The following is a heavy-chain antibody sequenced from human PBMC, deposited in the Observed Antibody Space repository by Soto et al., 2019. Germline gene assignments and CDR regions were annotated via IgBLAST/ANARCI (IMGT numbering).Heavy chain of an antibody. CDR3: AVPGAGDFDY. V-gene: IGHV4-4*02. D-gene: IGHD6-13*01. CDR1: GASISTNNW. CDR2: VYHSGST. J-gene: IGHJ4*02. Sequence: SETLSLTSAVSGASISTNNWWSWVRQPPGKGLEWIGEVYHSGSTNCNPSLKSRVTISIDKSKNQFSLRLTSMTAADTAVYYCAVPGAGDFDYWSQGTLVTVSS.